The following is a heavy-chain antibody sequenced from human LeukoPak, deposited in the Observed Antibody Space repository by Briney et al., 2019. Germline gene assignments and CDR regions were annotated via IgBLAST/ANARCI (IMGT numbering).Heavy chain of an antibody. Sequence: PGGSLRLSCAASGFTFSKYGIHWVRQAPGKGLDWVAFIRYDGTNTWYADSVKGRFTISRDNSKSTVYLQMNSLRAEDTAVFYCAKSWGVEYSGGFYIGVDYWGQGTLVTVSS. CDR1: GFTFSKYG. CDR2: IRYDGTNT. D-gene: IGHD2-21*01. J-gene: IGHJ4*02. CDR3: AKSWGVEYSGGFYIGVDY. V-gene: IGHV3-30*02.